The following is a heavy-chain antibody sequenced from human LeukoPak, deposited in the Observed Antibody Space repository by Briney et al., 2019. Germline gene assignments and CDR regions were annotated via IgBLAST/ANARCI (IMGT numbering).Heavy chain of an antibody. Sequence: PGGSLRLSCVASGFTFSNYAMSWVRQAPGKGLEWVSVISSTGGSMWYADSVKGRLTISRDNSMNTLYLQMNSLRVEDTAVYYCARGLTHYSSGWYRPPLDYWGQGTLVTVS. CDR1: GFTFSNYA. V-gene: IGHV3-23*01. J-gene: IGHJ4*02. CDR2: ISSTGGSM. D-gene: IGHD6-19*01. CDR3: ARGLTHYSSGWYRPPLDY.